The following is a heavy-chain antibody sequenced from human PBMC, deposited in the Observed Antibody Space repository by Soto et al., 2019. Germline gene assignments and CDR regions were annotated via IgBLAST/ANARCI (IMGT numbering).Heavy chain of an antibody. J-gene: IGHJ6*02. CDR3: AKDVGTEYSSSSNYYYYGMDV. D-gene: IGHD6-6*01. Sequence: GGSLRLSCAASGITFSSYGMHWVRQAPGKGLEWVAVISYDGSNKYYADSVKGRFTISRDNSKNTLYLQMNSLRAEDTAVYYCAKDVGTEYSSSSNYYYYGMDVWGQGTTVTVSS. CDR2: ISYDGSNK. V-gene: IGHV3-30*18. CDR1: GITFSSYG.